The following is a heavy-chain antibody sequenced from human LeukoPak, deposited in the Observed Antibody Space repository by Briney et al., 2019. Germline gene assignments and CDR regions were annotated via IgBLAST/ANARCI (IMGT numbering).Heavy chain of an antibody. D-gene: IGHD2-15*01. J-gene: IGHJ5*02. CDR2: FHDSGSA. CDR3: ARDSHSVDTATPRGFDP. V-gene: IGHV4-59*01. Sequence: SSETLSLTCTVSGDSISSYFWSWIRQPPGKGLEWIGYFHDSGSANYNPSLKSRITMSVDTSKNPFSLKLRSVTAADTAVYYCARDSHSVDTATPRGFDPWGQGTLVTVSS. CDR1: GDSISSYF.